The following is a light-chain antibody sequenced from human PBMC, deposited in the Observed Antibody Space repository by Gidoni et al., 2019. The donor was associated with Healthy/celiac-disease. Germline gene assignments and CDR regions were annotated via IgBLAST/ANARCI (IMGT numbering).Light chain of an antibody. Sequence: ELVMPQSPATLSVSPGERATLSCRASQSVSSNLAWYQQKPGQPPRLLIYGASTRATGSPASFSGSGSGTEFTLTISSLQSEDFAVYYCQQYNNWPPFSFGQGTKLEIK. V-gene: IGKV3-15*01. CDR3: QQYNNWPPFS. CDR1: QSVSSN. J-gene: IGKJ2*03. CDR2: GAS.